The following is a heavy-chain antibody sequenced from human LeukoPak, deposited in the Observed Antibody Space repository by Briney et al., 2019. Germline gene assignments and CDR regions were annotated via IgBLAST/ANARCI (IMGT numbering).Heavy chain of an antibody. D-gene: IGHD2-2*01. J-gene: IGHJ5*02. CDR2: IYHSGST. CDR3: ARHERCSSINCIYNWFDP. Sequence: SETLSLTCTVSGYSISSGYYWGWIRQPPGKGLEWIGSIYHSGSTYYNPSLKSRVTIFVDPSKNQFSLNLRSVTAADTAVYYCARHERCSSINCIYNWFDPWGQGTLVIVSS. V-gene: IGHV4-38-2*02. CDR1: GYSISSGYY.